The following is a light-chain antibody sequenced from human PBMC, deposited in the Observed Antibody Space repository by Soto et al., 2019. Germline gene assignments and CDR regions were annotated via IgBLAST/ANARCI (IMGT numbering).Light chain of an antibody. CDR3: QQYDSSRT. V-gene: IGKV3-20*01. CDR2: GAS. J-gene: IGKJ1*01. CDR1: QSVDSRF. Sequence: EIVLTQSPGTLSLSPGESATLSCRASQSVDSRFLAWYQRKPGQAPRLLMYGASTRATGIPDRFSGSGSGTDFTLSISSLEPEDFAVYYCQQYDSSRTFGQGTKVEMK.